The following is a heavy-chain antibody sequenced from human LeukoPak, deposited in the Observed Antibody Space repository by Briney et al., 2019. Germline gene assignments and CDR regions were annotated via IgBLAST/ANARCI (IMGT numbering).Heavy chain of an antibody. Sequence: TSETLSLTCAVYGGSFSGYYWSWIRQLPGKGLEWIGEINHSGSTNYNPSLKSRVTISVDTSKNQFSLKLSSVTAADTAVYYCARGEITMIVVATSYYFDYWGQGTLVTVSS. V-gene: IGHV4-34*01. CDR2: INHSGST. CDR1: GGSFSGYY. D-gene: IGHD3-22*01. J-gene: IGHJ4*02. CDR3: ARGEITMIVVATSYYFDY.